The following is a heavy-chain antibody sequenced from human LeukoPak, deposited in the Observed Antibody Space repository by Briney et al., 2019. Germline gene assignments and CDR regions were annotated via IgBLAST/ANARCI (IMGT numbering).Heavy chain of an antibody. D-gene: IGHD5-18*01. CDR1: GGSFSGYY. Sequence: SETLSLTCAVYGGSFSGYYWSWIRQPPGKGLERIGEINHSGSTNYNPSLKSRVTISVDTSKNQFSLKLSSVTAADTAVYYCARALGYSYGSSYYYYYGMDVWGQGTTVTVSS. V-gene: IGHV4-34*01. CDR3: ARALGYSYGSSYYYYYGMDV. J-gene: IGHJ6*02. CDR2: INHSGST.